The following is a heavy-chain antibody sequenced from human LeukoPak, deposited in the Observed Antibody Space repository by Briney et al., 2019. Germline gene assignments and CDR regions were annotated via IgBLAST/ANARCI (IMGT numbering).Heavy chain of an antibody. CDR1: GGSISSYY. J-gene: IGHJ6*03. Sequence: SETLSLTCTVSGGSISSYYWSWIRQPAGKGLEWIGRIYTSGSTNYNPSLKSRVTMSVDTSKNQFSLKLSSVTAADTAVYYCARDGEYSSSSSYYYYYMDVWGKGTTVTVSS. CDR2: IYTSGST. V-gene: IGHV4-4*07. D-gene: IGHD6-6*01. CDR3: ARDGEYSSSSSYYYYYMDV.